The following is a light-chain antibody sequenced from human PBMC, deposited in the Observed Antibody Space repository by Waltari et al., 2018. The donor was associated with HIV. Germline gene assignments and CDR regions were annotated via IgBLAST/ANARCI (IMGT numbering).Light chain of an antibody. CDR3: SSYSANTNNSPWV. CDR2: DVS. V-gene: IGLV2-14*03. J-gene: IGLJ3*02. CDR1: TSDGGTSNY. Sequence: QSALAQPASVSGSPGQSITISCTGPTSDGGTSNYVPWYQQHPGKGPKPVIFDVSQRPSGISDRFSGSRSGNTSSLTISGLRAEDEADYFCSSYSANTNNSPWVFGGGTKVTVL.